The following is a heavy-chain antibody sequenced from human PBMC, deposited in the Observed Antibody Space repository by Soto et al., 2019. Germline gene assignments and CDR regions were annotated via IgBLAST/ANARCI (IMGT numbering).Heavy chain of an antibody. CDR3: ARENGLLRFLEWLPYGMDV. Sequence: ASVKVSCKASGYTFTSYAMHWVRQAPGQRLDWMGWINAGNGNTKYSQKFQGRVTITRDTSASTAYMELSSLRSEDTAVYYCARENGLLRFLEWLPYGMDVWGQGTTVTVAS. CDR1: GYTFTSYA. CDR2: INAGNGNT. D-gene: IGHD3-3*01. J-gene: IGHJ6*02. V-gene: IGHV1-3*01.